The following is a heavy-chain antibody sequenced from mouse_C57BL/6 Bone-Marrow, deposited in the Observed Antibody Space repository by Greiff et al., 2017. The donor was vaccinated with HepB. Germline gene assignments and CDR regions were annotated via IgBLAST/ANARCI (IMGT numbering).Heavy chain of an antibody. Sequence: VHVKQSGTVLARPGASVKMSCKTSGYTFTSYWMHWVKQRPGQGLEWIGAIYPGNSDTSYNQKFKGKAKLTAVTSASTAYMELSSLTNEDSAVYYCTRWEGRGFAYWGQGTLVTVSA. J-gene: IGHJ3*01. V-gene: IGHV1-5*01. CDR3: TRWEGRGFAY. CDR2: IYPGNSDT. CDR1: GYTFTSYW. D-gene: IGHD3-3*01.